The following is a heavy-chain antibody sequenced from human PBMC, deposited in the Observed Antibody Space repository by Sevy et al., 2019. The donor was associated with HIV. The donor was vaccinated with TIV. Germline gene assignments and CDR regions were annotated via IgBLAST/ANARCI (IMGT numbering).Heavy chain of an antibody. CDR2: ISYDGRNK. D-gene: IGHD6-13*01. J-gene: IGHJ4*02. CDR3: ARARSSWYYFDY. CDR1: GFTFSSYA. V-gene: IGHV3-30*04. Sequence: GGSLRLSCAASGFTFSSYAMHWVRQAPGKGLEWVAVISYDGRNKYYADSVKGRFTISRDNSKNTLYLQMNSLRAEDTAVYYCARARSSWYYFDYWGQGTLVTVSS.